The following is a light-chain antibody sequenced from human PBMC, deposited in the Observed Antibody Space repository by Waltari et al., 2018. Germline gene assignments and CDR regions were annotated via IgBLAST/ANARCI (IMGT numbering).Light chain of an antibody. Sequence: IVLTQSQDSLALSLGERASIILKSSQGVFSSSIHKNCSAWYQQKPGQPPKLLIYWASTRDSGVPDRFTGSGSVTDFPLTLSDLQAEDVAVYYCQQYHSPAYTFGPGTKLEIK. V-gene: IGKV4-1*01. J-gene: IGKJ2*01. CDR3: QQYHSPAYT. CDR2: WAS. CDR1: QGVFSSSIHKNC.